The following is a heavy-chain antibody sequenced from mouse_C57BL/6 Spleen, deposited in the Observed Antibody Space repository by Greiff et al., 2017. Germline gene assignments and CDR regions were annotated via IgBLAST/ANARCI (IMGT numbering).Heavy chain of an antibody. V-gene: IGHV1-69*01. CDR1: GYTFTSYW. CDR2: IDPYDSYT. CDR3: ARSVATDYAKDY. D-gene: IGHD1-1*01. Sequence: QVQLQQPGAELVMPGASVKLSCKASGYTFTSYWMHWVKQRPGQGLEWIGEIDPYDSYTTYNQQFTGKSTLTVDKSSSTAYMQLSILTSEDSAFYYCARSVATDYAKDYWGQGTSVTVSS. J-gene: IGHJ4*01.